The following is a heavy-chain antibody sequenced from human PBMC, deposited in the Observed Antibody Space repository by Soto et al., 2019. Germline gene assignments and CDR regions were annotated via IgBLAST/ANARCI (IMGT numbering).Heavy chain of an antibody. V-gene: IGHV4-39*02. J-gene: IGHJ3*02. Sequence: QLQLQESGPGLVKPSETLSLTCTVSGGSISSSSYYWGWIRQPPGKGLEWIGSIYYSGSTYYNPSLKSRVTISVDTSKNQFSLKLSSVTAADTAVYYCAREGGIYDSYAFDIWGQGTMVTVSS. CDR3: AREGGIYDSYAFDI. CDR2: IYYSGST. CDR1: GGSISSSSYY. D-gene: IGHD3-16*01.